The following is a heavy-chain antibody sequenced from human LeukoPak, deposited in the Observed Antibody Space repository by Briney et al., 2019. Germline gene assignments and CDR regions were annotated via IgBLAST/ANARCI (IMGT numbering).Heavy chain of an antibody. CDR2: INPNSGGT. Sequence: ASVKVSCKASGYTFTGYYMHWVRQAPGQGLEWMGRINPNSGGTNYAQKFQGGVTMTRDTSISTAYMELSRLRSDDTAVYYCARERPLVGATLFDYWGQGTLVTVSS. V-gene: IGHV1-2*06. CDR3: ARERPLVGATLFDY. D-gene: IGHD1-26*01. J-gene: IGHJ4*02. CDR1: GYTFTGYY.